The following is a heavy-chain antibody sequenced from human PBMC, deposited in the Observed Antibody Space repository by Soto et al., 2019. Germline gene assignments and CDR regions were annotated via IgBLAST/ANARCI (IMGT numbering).Heavy chain of an antibody. CDR2: IYSGGAT. CDR3: ARDPSTTGYYGLDV. J-gene: IGHJ6*02. V-gene: IGHV3-53*01. Sequence: LRLSCAASGFTVKNYQMNWVRQAPGKGLEWVSVIYSGGATYYPDSVKGRFTTIRDTSKNTVYLQMNSLRADDTAMYYCARDPSTTGYYGLDVWGQGXTVTVYS. CDR1: GFTVKNYQ.